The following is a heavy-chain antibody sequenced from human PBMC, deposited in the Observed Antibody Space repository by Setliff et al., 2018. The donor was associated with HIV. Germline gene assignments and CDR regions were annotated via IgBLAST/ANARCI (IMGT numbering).Heavy chain of an antibody. D-gene: IGHD3-9*01. V-gene: IGHV4-39*01. Sequence: SETLSLTCTVSGGSISSSSYYWGWIRQPPGKGLEWIGSIYYSGSTYYNPSLKSRVTISVDTSKNQFSLKLSSVTAADTAVYYCARLGSALRYVVCLLGNEGCYYDYMGVWGKGTTVTVSS. J-gene: IGHJ6*03. CDR1: GGSISSSSYY. CDR2: IYYSGST. CDR3: ARLGSALRYVVCLLGNEGCYYDYMGV.